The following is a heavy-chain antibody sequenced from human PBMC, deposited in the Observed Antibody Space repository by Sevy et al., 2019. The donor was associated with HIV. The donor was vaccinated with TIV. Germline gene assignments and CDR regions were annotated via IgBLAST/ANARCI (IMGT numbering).Heavy chain of an antibody. J-gene: IGHJ4*02. CDR1: GFTFSSYW. Sequence: GGSLRLSCAASGFTFSSYWMSWVRQAPGKGLEWVANIKQDGSEKYYVDSVKGRFTISRDNAKNSLYLQMNSLRAEDTAVYYCWRVMLLLEASYYRSGSPCDYWGQGTLVTVSS. CDR2: IKQDGSEK. D-gene: IGHD3-10*01. V-gene: IGHV3-7*01. CDR3: WRVMLLLEASYYRSGSPCDY.